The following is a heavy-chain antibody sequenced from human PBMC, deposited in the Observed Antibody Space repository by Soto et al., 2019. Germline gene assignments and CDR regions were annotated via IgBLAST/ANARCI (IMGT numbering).Heavy chain of an antibody. CDR1: GGSISSDSHF. CDR2: IYYSGST. CDR3: ARAYDFWSGYFNWFDP. V-gene: IGHV4-61*01. Sequence: SETLSLTCTVSGGSISSDSHFWSWIRQPPGKRLEWIGYIYYSGSTNYNPSLNSRVTISVDTSKNQFSLTLSSVTAADTAVYYCARAYDFWSGYFNWFDPWGQGTLVTVPQ. J-gene: IGHJ5*02. D-gene: IGHD3-3*01.